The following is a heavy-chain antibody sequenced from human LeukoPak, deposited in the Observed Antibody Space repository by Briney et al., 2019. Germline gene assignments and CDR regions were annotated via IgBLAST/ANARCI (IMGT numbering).Heavy chain of an antibody. J-gene: IGHJ5*02. Sequence: ASVKVSCKASGYTFTSYDINWVRQAPGQGLEWMGWMNPNSGNTGYAQKFQGRVTMTRNTSISTAYMELSSLRSEDTAVYYCARSSAAYYYDSSGYFLEYNWFDPWGQGTLVTVSS. V-gene: IGHV1-8*01. CDR2: MNPNSGNT. CDR3: ARSSAAYYYDSSGYFLEYNWFDP. CDR1: GYTFTSYD. D-gene: IGHD3-22*01.